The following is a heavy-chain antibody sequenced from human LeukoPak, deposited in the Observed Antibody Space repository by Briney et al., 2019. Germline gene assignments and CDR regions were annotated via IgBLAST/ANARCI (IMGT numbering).Heavy chain of an antibody. Sequence: GGSLRLSCAASGFTFYNYGISWVRQAPGEGLEWLTGINGSGGRTYYADSVRGRFIVSRDNSQNTVNLEIHSLRAEDTAVYYCAKPPGASGSYFYYYMDVWGKGTTVTISS. V-gene: IGHV3-23*01. CDR1: GFTFYNYG. D-gene: IGHD1-26*01. J-gene: IGHJ6*03. CDR2: INGSGGRT. CDR3: AKPPGASGSYFYYYMDV.